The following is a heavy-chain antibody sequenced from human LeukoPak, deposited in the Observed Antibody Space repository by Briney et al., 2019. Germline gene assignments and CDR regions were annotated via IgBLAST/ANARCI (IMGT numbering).Heavy chain of an antibody. CDR3: ARGGGSGTAGHYYYGMDV. CDR1: GYTFTSYA. D-gene: IGHD3-10*01. Sequence: ASVKVSCKASGYTFTSYAMHWVRQAPGQRLEWMGWINAGNGNTKYSQKFQGRVTMTRDTSTSTVYMELSSLRSEDTAVYYCARGGGSGTAGHYYYGMDVWGQGTTVTVSS. V-gene: IGHV1-3*01. J-gene: IGHJ6*02. CDR2: INAGNGNT.